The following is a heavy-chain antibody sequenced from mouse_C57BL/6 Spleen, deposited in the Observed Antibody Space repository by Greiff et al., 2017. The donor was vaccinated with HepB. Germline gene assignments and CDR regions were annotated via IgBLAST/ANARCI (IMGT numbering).Heavy chain of an antibody. CDR2: IYPGSGNT. Sequence: VQVVESGAELVRPGASVKLSCKASGYTFTDYYINWVKQRPGQGLEWIARIYPGSGNTYYNEKFKGKATLTAEKSSSTAYMQLSSLTSEDSAVYFCARWDDYDENAMDYWGQGTSVTVSS. CDR1: GYTFTDYY. D-gene: IGHD2-4*01. V-gene: IGHV1-76*01. J-gene: IGHJ4*01. CDR3: ARWDDYDENAMDY.